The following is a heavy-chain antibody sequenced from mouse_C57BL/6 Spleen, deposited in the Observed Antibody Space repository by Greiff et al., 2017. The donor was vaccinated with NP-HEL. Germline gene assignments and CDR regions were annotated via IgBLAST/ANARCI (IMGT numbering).Heavy chain of an antibody. CDR3: ARRRKDYDYDDAMDY. Sequence: QVTLKVSGPGLLQSSQTLSLSCSFSGFSLSTSGMGVSWIRQPSGKGLEWLAHIYWDDDKRYNPSLKSRLTISKDTSRNQVFLKITSVDTADTATYYCARRRKDYDYDDAMDYWGQGTSVTVSS. J-gene: IGHJ4*01. CDR2: IYWDDDK. D-gene: IGHD2-4*01. V-gene: IGHV8-12*01. CDR1: GFSLSTSGMG.